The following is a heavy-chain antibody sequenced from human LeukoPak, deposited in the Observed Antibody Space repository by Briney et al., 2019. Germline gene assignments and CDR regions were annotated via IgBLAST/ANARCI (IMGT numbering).Heavy chain of an antibody. Sequence: GASVKVSCKASGYTFTSYDINWVRQATGQGLEWMGWINPNSGGTNYAQKFQGRVTMTRDTSISTAYMELSRLRSDDTAVYYCASGPRMSGSVDYWGQGTLVTVSS. J-gene: IGHJ4*02. CDR3: ASGPRMSGSVDY. CDR1: GYTFTSYD. V-gene: IGHV1-2*02. CDR2: INPNSGGT. D-gene: IGHD2-15*01.